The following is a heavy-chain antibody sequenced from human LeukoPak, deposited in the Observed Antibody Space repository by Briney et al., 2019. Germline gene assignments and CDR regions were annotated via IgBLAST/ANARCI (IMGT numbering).Heavy chain of an antibody. CDR1: GGSISSGSYY. CDR3: ARDPPRRGFDP. Sequence: SETLSLTCTVSGGSISSGSYYWSWIRQPAGKGLEWIGRIYTSGSTNYNPSLKSRVTISVDRSKNQFSLKLSSVTAADTAVYYCARDPPRRGFDPWGQGTLVTVSS. V-gene: IGHV4-61*02. J-gene: IGHJ5*02. CDR2: IYTSGST.